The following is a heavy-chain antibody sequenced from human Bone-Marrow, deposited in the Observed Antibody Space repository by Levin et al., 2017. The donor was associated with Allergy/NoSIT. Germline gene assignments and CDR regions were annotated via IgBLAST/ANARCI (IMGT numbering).Heavy chain of an antibody. Sequence: GESLKISCTGSGYSSANYWIGWVRQMPGKGLEWMGTIYLGDSDTRYSPSFQGQVTISADKSTMTAYLQWRSLKASDTAMYYCARPGTYSGYEAWGQGTLVTVSS. CDR3: ARPGTYSGYEA. D-gene: IGHD5-12*01. J-gene: IGHJ5*02. CDR2: IYLGDSDT. V-gene: IGHV5-51*01. CDR1: GYSSANYW.